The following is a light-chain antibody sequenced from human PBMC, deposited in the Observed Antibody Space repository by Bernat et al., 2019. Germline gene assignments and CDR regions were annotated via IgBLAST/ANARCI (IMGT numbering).Light chain of an antibody. CDR3: CSYAGSYTYV. CDR1: SSDVGGYKY. V-gene: IGLV2-11*01. CDR2: DVS. Sequence: QSALTQPRSVSGSPGQSVTISCTGTSSDVGGYKYVSWYQQHPVKAPKLMIYDVSKRPSGVPDRFSGSKSGNTASLTISGLQAEDVADYYCCSYAGSYTYVFATGTKVTVL. J-gene: IGLJ1*01.